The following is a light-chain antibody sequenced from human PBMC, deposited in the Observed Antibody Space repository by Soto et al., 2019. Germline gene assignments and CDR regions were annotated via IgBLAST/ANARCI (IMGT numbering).Light chain of an antibody. Sequence: QPVLTQPPSASGTPGQRVTISCSGSTSNIGSNSVYWYQQLPGTAPKLLIYNDNKRPAGVPDRFSGSKSGTSASLAISGLRSDDEAGYFCAAWDDSLSGPVFGGGTKVTVL. CDR1: TSNIGSNS. CDR2: NDN. V-gene: IGLV1-47*02. CDR3: AAWDDSLSGPV. J-gene: IGLJ3*02.